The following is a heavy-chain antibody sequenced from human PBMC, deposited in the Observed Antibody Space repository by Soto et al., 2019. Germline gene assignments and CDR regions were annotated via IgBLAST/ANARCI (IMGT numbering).Heavy chain of an antibody. D-gene: IGHD3-16*02. V-gene: IGHV3-30-3*01. CDR3: ATDRAIVY. J-gene: IGHJ4*02. CDR2: ISSDGSNK. CDR1: GFTFNSYV. Sequence: QVQLVESGGGVVQPGRSLRLSCAASGFTFNSYVMQWVRQAPGKGLEWVAVISSDGSNKYNADSVRGRFTISRDNSKNTLYLQMNSLRAEDTAVYYCATDRAIVYWGQGTLVTVSS.